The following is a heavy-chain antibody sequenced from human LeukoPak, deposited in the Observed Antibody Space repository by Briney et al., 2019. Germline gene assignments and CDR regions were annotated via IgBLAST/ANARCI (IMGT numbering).Heavy chain of an antibody. CDR1: GGSISSSSYY. D-gene: IGHD3-22*01. CDR3: ARTYYYDSSGYPKLNDY. J-gene: IGHJ4*02. CDR2: IYTSGST. V-gene: IGHV4-61*02. Sequence: SETLSLTCTVSGGSISSSSYYWGWIRQPAGKGLEWIGRIYTSGSTNYNPSLKSRVTISVDTSKNQFSLKLSSVTAADTAVYYCARTYYYDSSGYPKLNDYWGQGTLVTVSS.